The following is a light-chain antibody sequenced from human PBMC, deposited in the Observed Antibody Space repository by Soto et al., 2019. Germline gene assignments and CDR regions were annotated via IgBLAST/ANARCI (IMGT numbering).Light chain of an antibody. CDR3: DTWDNRLNGGV. J-gene: IGLJ2*01. CDR1: GSNIGNNY. V-gene: IGLV1-51*01. CDR2: DNS. Sequence: QSVLTQPPSVSAAPGQKVSISCSGSGSNIGNNYVSWYQLLPGAAPKLLIDDNSERTSGIPGRFSGSKSGTSATLGITGLQTGDEGHYYCDTWDNRLNGGVFGGGTKLTVL.